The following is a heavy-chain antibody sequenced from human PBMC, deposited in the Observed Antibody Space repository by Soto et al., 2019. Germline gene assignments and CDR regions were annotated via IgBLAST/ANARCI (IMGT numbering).Heavy chain of an antibody. D-gene: IGHD3-10*01. J-gene: IGHJ5*02. V-gene: IGHV3-30*18. CDR3: AKAGRFGMFDP. CDR2: ISYDGSNK. Sequence: GGSLRLSCAASGFTFSSYGMHWVRQAPGKGLEWVAVISYDGSNKYYADSVKGRFTISRDNSKNTLYLQMNSLRAEDTAVYYCAKAGRFGMFDPWGQGTLVTVS. CDR1: GFTFSSYG.